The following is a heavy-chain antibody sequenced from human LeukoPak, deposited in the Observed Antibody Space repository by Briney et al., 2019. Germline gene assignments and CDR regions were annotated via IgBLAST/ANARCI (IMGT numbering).Heavy chain of an antibody. Sequence: ASVKVSCKVSGYTLTELSMHWVRQAPGKGLEWMGGFDPEDGETIYAQKFQGRVTMTEDTSTDTAYMELSSLRSEDTAVYYRATAPGTLRFFDYWGQGTLVTVSS. D-gene: IGHD5-12*01. CDR2: FDPEDGET. CDR1: GYTLTELS. CDR3: ATAPGTLRFFDY. J-gene: IGHJ4*02. V-gene: IGHV1-24*01.